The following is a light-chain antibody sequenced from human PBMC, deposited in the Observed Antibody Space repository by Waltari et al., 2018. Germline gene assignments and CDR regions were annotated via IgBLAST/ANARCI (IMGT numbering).Light chain of an antibody. J-gene: IGKJ1*01. V-gene: IGKV1-39*01. Sequence: DIQMTPSPSSLYASVGYSFTITCRASQSISTYLNWYQQKSGKAPRPLIYGASTLQSGVPSRFRGSGSGTEFTLTISSLQSEDFTTYYCQQSYMTPWTFGHGTEVEVK. CDR1: QSISTY. CDR2: GAS. CDR3: QQSYMTPWT.